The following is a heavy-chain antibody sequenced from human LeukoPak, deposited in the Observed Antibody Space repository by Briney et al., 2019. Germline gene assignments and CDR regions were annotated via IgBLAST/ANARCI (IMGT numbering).Heavy chain of an antibody. CDR2: ISGSGGST. CDR1: GFTFSSYA. Sequence: GGSLRLSCAASGFTFSSYAMSWVRQAPGKGLEWVSAISGSGGSTYYADSVKGRFTISRDNSKSTLYLQMNSLRAEDTAVYYCSCYRDSGRQPKRYDYWGQGTLVTVSS. CDR3: SCYRDSGRQPKRYDY. D-gene: IGHD1-26*01. J-gene: IGHJ4*02. V-gene: IGHV3-23*01.